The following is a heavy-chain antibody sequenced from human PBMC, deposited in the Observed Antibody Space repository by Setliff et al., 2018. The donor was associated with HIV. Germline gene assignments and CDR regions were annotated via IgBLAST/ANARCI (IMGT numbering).Heavy chain of an antibody. CDR3: AIEELRGTKVFDI. CDR1: GYTFTAYY. D-gene: IGHD3-10*01. CDR2: INSNSGGT. J-gene: IGHJ3*02. Sequence: ASVKVSCKTSGYTFTAYYLHWVRQAPGQGLEYMGWINSNSGGTNYAQKFQGRFTMTRDTSVSSAYMELSRVRSDDTAVYYCAIEELRGTKVFDIWGQGTMVTVSS. V-gene: IGHV1-2*02.